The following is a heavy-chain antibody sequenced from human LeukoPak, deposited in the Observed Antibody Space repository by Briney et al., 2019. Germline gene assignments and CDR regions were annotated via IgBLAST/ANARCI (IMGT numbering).Heavy chain of an antibody. CDR1: GGTFSSYA. J-gene: IGHJ4*02. V-gene: IGHV1-69*05. Sequence: SVKVSCKASGGTFSSYAISWVRQAPGQGLEWMGGIIPIFGTANYAQKFQGRVTITTDESTSTAYMELSSLRSEDTAVYYCARGARGIAAAGRNYWGQGTLVTVSS. CDR3: ARGARGIAAAGRNY. D-gene: IGHD6-13*01. CDR2: IIPIFGTA.